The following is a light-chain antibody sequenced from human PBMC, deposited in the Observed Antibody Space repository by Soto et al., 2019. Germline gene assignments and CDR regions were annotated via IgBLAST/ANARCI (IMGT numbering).Light chain of an antibody. CDR1: QSINTNY. Sequence: ELVLTQSPGTLSLSPGEGASLSCRASQSINTNYLVWYQQKPGQAPRLLIYAISTRAAGVPDRFSGSGSGTDFTLTIRSLQPEDFAMYYCQQYGSSRWTFAQGTKVDIK. V-gene: IGKV3-20*01. J-gene: IGKJ1*01. CDR3: QQYGSSRWT. CDR2: AIS.